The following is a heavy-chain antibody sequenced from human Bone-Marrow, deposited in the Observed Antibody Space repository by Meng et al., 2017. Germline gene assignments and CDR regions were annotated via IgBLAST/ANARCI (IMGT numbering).Heavy chain of an antibody. CDR1: GGSLTSSNYF. V-gene: IGHV4-39*02. CDR2: IYYSGTT. Sequence: QLQLQESGPGLVKPSETLSLTCSVSGGSLTSSNYFWGWIRQPPGKGLDWIGNIYYSGTTYYSPSLKSRVTISVDTSKNQLSLKLSSVTAADTAVYYCAREAYSTSLSSATGFDYWGQGTLVTVSS. J-gene: IGHJ4*02. D-gene: IGHD6-13*01. CDR3: AREAYSTSLSSATGFDY.